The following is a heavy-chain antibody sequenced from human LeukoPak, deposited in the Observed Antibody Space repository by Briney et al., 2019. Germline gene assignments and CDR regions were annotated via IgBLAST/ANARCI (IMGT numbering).Heavy chain of an antibody. J-gene: IGHJ4*02. CDR3: ARDKLWFGELTFDY. Sequence: SETLSLTCTVSGGSISSYYWSWIRQPPGKGLEWIGYIYDSGRTNYNPSLKSRVTISVDTSRKQFSLKLSSVTAADTAVYYCARDKLWFGELTFDYWGQGTLVTVSS. D-gene: IGHD3-10*01. CDR2: IYDSGRT. CDR1: GGSISSYY. V-gene: IGHV4-59*01.